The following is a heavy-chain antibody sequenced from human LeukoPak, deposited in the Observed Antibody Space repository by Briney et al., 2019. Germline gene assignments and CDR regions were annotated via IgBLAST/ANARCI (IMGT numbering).Heavy chain of an antibody. CDR1: GYTFTSFD. V-gene: IGHV1-8*01. CDR3: AREYRMLGSSGYGAFDI. J-gene: IGHJ3*02. CDR2: MNPNSGDT. D-gene: IGHD3-22*01. Sequence: GASVKVSCKASGYTFTSFDINWVRQATGQGLEWMGWMNPNSGDTGYAQKFQGRVTMTRNTSISTAYMELSSLRSEDTAVYYCAREYRMLGSSGYGAFDIWGQGTTVTVSS.